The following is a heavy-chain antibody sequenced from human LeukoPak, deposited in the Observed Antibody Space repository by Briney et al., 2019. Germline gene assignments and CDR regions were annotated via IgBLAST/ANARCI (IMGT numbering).Heavy chain of an antibody. CDR2: IIPIFGTA. J-gene: IGHJ3*02. Sequence: ASVKVSCKASGGTFSSYAISWVRQAPGQGLEWMGRIIPIFGTANYAQKFQGRVTITTDESTSTAYMELSSLRSEDTAVYYCARWLEFGYDAFDIWGQGTMVTVFS. CDR1: GGTFSSYA. V-gene: IGHV1-69*05. CDR3: ARWLEFGYDAFDI. D-gene: IGHD5-24*01.